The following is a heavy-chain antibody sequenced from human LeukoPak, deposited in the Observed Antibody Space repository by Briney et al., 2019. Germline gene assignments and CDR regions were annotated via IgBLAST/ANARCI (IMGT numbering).Heavy chain of an antibody. J-gene: IGHJ4*02. CDR1: GHTFSNYG. Sequence: GASVKVSCKASGHTFSNYGVTWVRQAPGQGLEWMGWGSSDNGNTNYAQNFQDRVTITIDTSTSTAFMELGRLRSDDTAVYYCARNRGATWWDLVDYWGQGTLVTVSS. CDR2: GSSDNGNT. V-gene: IGHV1-18*01. CDR3: ARNRGATWWDLVDY. D-gene: IGHD1-26*01.